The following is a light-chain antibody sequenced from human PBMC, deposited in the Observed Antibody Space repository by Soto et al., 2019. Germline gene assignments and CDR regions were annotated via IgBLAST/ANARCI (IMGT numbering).Light chain of an antibody. V-gene: IGKV3-15*01. CDR3: QQYTHWPPAA. CDR2: GAS. J-gene: IGKJ5*01. CDR1: ETINSN. Sequence: EIVMTQGPATVSESPGERATLSCRANETINSNLAWYQQKPGQAPRLLIYGASTRATGIPARFSGSGSGTEFTLTISRLQSEDFAVYYCQQYTHWPPAAFGQGTRLEIK.